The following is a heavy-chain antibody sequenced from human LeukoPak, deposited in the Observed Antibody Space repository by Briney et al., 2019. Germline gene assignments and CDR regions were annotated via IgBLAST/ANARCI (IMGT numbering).Heavy chain of an antibody. CDR1: GFTFGDHA. CDR3: TSLYCSSTSCYWFDP. D-gene: IGHD2-2*01. J-gene: IGHJ5*02. V-gene: IGHV3-49*04. Sequence: PGGSLRLSCTASGFTFGDHAMSWVRQAPGKGLEWVGFIRSKAYGGTTEYAASVKGRFTISRDDSKSIAYLQMNSLKTEDTAVYYCTSLYCSSTSCYWFDPWGQGTLVTVSS. CDR2: IRSKAYGGTT.